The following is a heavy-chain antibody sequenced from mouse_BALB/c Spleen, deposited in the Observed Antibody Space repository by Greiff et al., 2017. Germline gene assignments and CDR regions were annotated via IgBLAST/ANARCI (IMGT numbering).Heavy chain of an antibody. CDR1: GFTFSSYA. CDR2: ISSGGSYT. V-gene: IGHV5-9-3*01. J-gene: IGHJ4*01. D-gene: IGHD2-14*01. CDR3: ARHEVREGYAMDY. Sequence: DVQLVESGGGLVKPGGSLKLSCAASGFTFSSYAMSWVRQTPEKRLEWVATISSGGSYTYYPDSVKGRFTISRDNAKNTLYLQMSSLRSEDTAMYYCARHEVREGYAMDYWGQGTSVTVSS.